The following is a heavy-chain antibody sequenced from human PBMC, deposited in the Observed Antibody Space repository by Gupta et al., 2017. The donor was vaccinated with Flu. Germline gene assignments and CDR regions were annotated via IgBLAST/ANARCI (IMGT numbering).Heavy chain of an antibody. CDR2: IDWDDDK. D-gene: IGHD3-10*01. Sequence: QVTMKESGPALVKPTQTLTLTCTFSGFSLTTRGMRVNWVRQTPGMALEWVARIDWDDDKFYSTSLKTRLIISKDTSRNQVVLTMRNMDPVDTGTYYCAGGGPHIHYAMDVWGQGTTVTVSS. CDR3: AGGGPHIHYAMDV. CDR1: GFSLTTRGMR. V-gene: IGHV2-70*04. J-gene: IGHJ6*02.